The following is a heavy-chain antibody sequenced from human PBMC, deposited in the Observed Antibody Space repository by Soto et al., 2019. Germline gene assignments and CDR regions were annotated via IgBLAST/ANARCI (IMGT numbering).Heavy chain of an antibody. CDR1: GGSIGNYY. J-gene: IGHJ6*02. CDR3: ARETPAYYDFFYGMDV. Sequence: SETLSLTGTVSGGSIGNYYWSWIRKPAGKGLEWIGRIYTSGSTNYNPSLKSRVTMSVDTSKNQFSLKLGSVTAADTAVYYCARETPAYYDFFYGMDVWRQGTTVTVS. V-gene: IGHV4-4*07. CDR2: IYTSGST. D-gene: IGHD3-3*01.